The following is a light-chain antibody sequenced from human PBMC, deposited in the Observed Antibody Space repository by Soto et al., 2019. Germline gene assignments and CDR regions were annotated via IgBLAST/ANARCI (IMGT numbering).Light chain of an antibody. Sequence: DIQMTQSPSSVSASVGDRVTITCRASQGIGSWLAWYQQKPGKDPKLQIYAASSLQSGVPSRFSGSGSGTDFTLTISSLQPEDFATYYCQQANSFPITFGQGTRLEIK. CDR3: QQANSFPIT. CDR1: QGIGSW. CDR2: AAS. J-gene: IGKJ5*01. V-gene: IGKV1-12*01.